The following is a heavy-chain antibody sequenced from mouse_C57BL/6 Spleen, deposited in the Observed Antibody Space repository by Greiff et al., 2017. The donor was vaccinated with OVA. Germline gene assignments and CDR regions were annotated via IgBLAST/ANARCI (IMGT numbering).Heavy chain of an antibody. V-gene: IGHV5-6*02. J-gene: IGHJ1*03. Sequence: EVNVVESGGDLVKPGGSLKLSCAASGFTFSSYGMSWVRQTPDKRLEWVATISSGGSYTSYPDSVKGRFTLSRDNAKNTLYLQMSSLKSEDTAMYYCARRAGVATNWYFDVWGTGTTVTVSS. CDR2: ISSGGSYT. CDR3: ARRAGVATNWYFDV. CDR1: GFTFSSYG. D-gene: IGHD1-1*01.